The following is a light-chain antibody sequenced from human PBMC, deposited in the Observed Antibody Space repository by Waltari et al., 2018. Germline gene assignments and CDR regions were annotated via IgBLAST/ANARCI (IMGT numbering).Light chain of an antibody. CDR3: QQRSNWPIT. V-gene: IGKV3-11*01. CDR1: QSVTTY. J-gene: IGKJ5*01. Sequence: EIVLTQSPATLSLSPGDTATLFCRASQSVTTYLAWYQQKPGQAPRLLIYDASNRATGIPARFSASGSGTDFTLTISSLEPEDFAVYYCQQRSNWPITFGQGTRLEIK. CDR2: DAS.